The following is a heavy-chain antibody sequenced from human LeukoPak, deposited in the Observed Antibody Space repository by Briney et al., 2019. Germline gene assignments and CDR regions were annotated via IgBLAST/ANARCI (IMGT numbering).Heavy chain of an antibody. V-gene: IGHV1-2*06. J-gene: IGHJ4*02. CDR3: ARDYTFDY. CDR1: GYTFTGYN. Sequence: GASVKVSCKASGYTFTGYNIYWVRQAPGQGLEWMGRINPNSGGTKYAQKFQGRVTMTRDTSISTAYVESSRLTSDDTAVYYCARDYTFDYWGQGTLATVSS. CDR2: INPNSGGT.